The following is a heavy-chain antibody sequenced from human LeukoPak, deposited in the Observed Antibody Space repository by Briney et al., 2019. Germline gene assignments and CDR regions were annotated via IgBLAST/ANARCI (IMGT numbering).Heavy chain of an antibody. CDR2: MYYSGST. CDR1: GGSISSSTYY. V-gene: IGHV4-39*01. CDR3: ARQPEFSRSSNDS. J-gene: IGHJ4*02. Sequence: PSETLSLTCTVSGGSISSSTYYWGWIRQPPGKGLEWIRTMYYSGSTYYNPSLKSRVTMSVDTSNNQFSLKLSSVTAADTAVYYCARQPEFSRSSNDSWGQGTLVTVSS. D-gene: IGHD6-6*01.